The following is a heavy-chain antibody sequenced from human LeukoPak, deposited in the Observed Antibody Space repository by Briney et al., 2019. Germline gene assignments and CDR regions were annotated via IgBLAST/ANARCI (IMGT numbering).Heavy chain of an antibody. D-gene: IGHD3-16*01. V-gene: IGHV3-9*01. CDR2: ISWNSGSI. CDR3: ARGSAWSRH. CDR1: GFTFDDYA. Sequence: GGSLRLSCAASGFTFDDYAMHWVRQAPGKGLEWVSGISWNSGSIGYADSVKGRFTISRDNAKNSLYLQMNSLGAEDTAVYYCARGSAWSRHWGQGTLVSVSS. J-gene: IGHJ4*02.